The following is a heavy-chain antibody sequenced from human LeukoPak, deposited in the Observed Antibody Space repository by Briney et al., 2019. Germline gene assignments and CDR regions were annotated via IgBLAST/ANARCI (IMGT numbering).Heavy chain of an antibody. V-gene: IGHV4-59*01. D-gene: IGHD2-15*01. CDR1: GGSISSYY. CDR2: IYYSGST. CDR3: ARTRIDYYYYYYMDV. Sequence: PSETLSLTCTVSGGSISSYYWSWIRQPPGKGLEWIGYIYYSGSTNYNPSLKSRVTISVDTSKNQFSLKLSSVTAADTAVYYCARTRIDYYYYYYMDVWGKGTTVTVSS. J-gene: IGHJ6*03.